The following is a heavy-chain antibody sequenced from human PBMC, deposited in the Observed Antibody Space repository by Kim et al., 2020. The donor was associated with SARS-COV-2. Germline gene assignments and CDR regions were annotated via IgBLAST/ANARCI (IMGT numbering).Heavy chain of an antibody. J-gene: IGHJ4*02. CDR3: AKEGDGCTDY. V-gene: IGHV3-23*01. CDR2: ST. D-gene: IGHD6-19*01. Sequence: STSYADSVKGRFTISRDQSKNTLYLQMNSLRAEDTAVYYCAKEGDGCTDYWGQGTLVTVSS.